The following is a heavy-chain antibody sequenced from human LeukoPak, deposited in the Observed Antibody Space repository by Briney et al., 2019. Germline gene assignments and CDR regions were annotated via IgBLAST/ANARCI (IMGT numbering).Heavy chain of an antibody. CDR2: TSSSSSYI. J-gene: IGHJ4*02. CDR1: GFTFSSYS. D-gene: IGHD6-6*01. CDR3: ARESIAARPYYFDY. V-gene: IGHV3-21*01. Sequence: GGSLRLSCAASGFTFSSYSMNWVRQAPGKGLEWVSSTSSSSSYIYYADSVKGRFTISRDNAKNSLYLQMNSLRAEDTAVYYCARESIAARPYYFDYWGQGTLVTVSS.